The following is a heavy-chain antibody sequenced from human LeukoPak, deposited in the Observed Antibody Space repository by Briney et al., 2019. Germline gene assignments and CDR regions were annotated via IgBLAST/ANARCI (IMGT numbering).Heavy chain of an antibody. CDR3: ARRGVDIVATDYYGMDV. V-gene: IGHV1-69*13. Sequence: SVKVSCKASGGTFSSYAISWVRQAPGQGLEWMGGIIPIFGTAIYAQKFQGRVTITADESTSTAYMELSSLRSEDTAVYYCARRGVDIVATDYYGMDVWGQGTTVTVSS. J-gene: IGHJ6*02. D-gene: IGHD5-12*01. CDR1: GGTFSSYA. CDR2: IIPIFGTA.